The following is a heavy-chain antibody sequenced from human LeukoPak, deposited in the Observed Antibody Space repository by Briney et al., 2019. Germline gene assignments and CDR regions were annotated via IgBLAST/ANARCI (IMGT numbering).Heavy chain of an antibody. CDR1: GFTFSSYW. CDR2: IKQDGSEK. Sequence: PGGSLRLSCAASGFTFSSYWMSWVRQAPGKGLEWVANIKQDGSEKYYVDSVKGRFTISRDNAKNSLYLQVNSLRAEDTAVYYCARVHSGGSYYAGAEYFQHWGQGTLVTVSS. V-gene: IGHV3-7*01. CDR3: ARVHSGGSYYAGAEYFQH. D-gene: IGHD1-26*01. J-gene: IGHJ1*01.